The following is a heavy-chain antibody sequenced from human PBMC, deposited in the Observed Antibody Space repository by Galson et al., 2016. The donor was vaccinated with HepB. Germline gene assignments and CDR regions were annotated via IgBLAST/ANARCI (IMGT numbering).Heavy chain of an antibody. V-gene: IGHV3-23*01. CDR3: AKGTRSSLVGTNAYFDL. CDR2: ISGTGGTT. D-gene: IGHD1-7*01. Sequence: SLRLSCAASGFNFSSYAMSWVRQAPGKGLEWVSPISGTGGTTYYVDSVKGRFTISRDNSNNTLFLQMNSLRAEDTAVYYCAKGTRSSLVGTNAYFDLWGRGTLVTVSS. CDR1: GFNFSSYA. J-gene: IGHJ2*01.